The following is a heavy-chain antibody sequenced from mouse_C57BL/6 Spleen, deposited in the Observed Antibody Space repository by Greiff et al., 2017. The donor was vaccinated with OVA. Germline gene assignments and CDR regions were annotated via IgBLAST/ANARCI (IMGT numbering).Heavy chain of an antibody. CDR1: GFTFSSYA. Sequence: EVQLVESGGGLVKPGGSLKLSCAASGFTFSSYAMSWVRQTPEKRLEWVATISDGGSYTYYPDNVKGRFTISRDNAKNNLYLQMSHLKSEDAAMYYCARDGNYDYDGRFADWGQGTLVTVSA. CDR3: ARDGNYDYDGRFAD. D-gene: IGHD2-4*01. J-gene: IGHJ3*01. CDR2: ISDGGSYT. V-gene: IGHV5-4*01.